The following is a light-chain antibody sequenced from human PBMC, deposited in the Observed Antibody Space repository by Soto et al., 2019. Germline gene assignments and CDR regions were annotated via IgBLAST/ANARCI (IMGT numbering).Light chain of an antibody. CDR3: MQGTHWPYT. J-gene: IGKJ2*01. CDR2: KVS. Sequence: DVVMTQSPLSLPVTLGQPASISCRSSQSLVYVNGDTYLDWFQHRPGQSPRRLIYKVSNRDSGVPDRFSGSGSDPDFTLKISRVEAEDVGVYYCMQGTHWPYTFGQGTKVDIK. V-gene: IGKV2-30*01. CDR1: QSLVYVNGDTY.